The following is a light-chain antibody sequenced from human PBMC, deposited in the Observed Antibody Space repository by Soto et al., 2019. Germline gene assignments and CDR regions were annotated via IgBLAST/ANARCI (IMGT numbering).Light chain of an antibody. Sequence: QSVLTQPPSASGAPGQRVTISCSGSSSNIGSNPVNWYQQLPGTAPKLLIYTDNERPSGVPDRFSGSKSGTSASLAIGGLQSEDEADYYCATWDDSLSGPVFGGGTKLNVL. J-gene: IGLJ3*02. V-gene: IGLV1-44*01. CDR2: TDN. CDR1: SSNIGSNP. CDR3: ATWDDSLSGPV.